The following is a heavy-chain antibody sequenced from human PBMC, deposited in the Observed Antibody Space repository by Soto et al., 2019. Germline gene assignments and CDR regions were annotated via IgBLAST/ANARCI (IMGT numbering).Heavy chain of an antibody. V-gene: IGHV3-66*01. D-gene: IGHD5-12*01. CDR3: VRGGMSLFDH. Sequence: EMQLVESGGGLVQPGGSLRVSCAASGFSVTSNFMSWVRQAPGGGLEWVSTIHSGGDTYYADSVRDSSTISRDNSENTLSLQMNSLRGDDTAVYYCVRGGMSLFDHWGQGTLVTVSS. J-gene: IGHJ4*02. CDR1: GFSVTSNF. CDR2: IHSGGDT.